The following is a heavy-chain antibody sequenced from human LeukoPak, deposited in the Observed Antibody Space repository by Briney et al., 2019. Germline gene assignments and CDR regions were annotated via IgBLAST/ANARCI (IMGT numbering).Heavy chain of an antibody. V-gene: IGHV3-53*01. Sequence: GGSLRLSCAASGFTLSSNYMSWVRQAPGQGLEWVSVIYSGGNTYYSEYAKGRFTISRDNSKNTLHLQMNSLRVEDTAVYYCASYNPYYGGQGTLVTVSS. CDR1: GFTLSSNY. CDR3: ASYNPYY. CDR2: IYSGGNT. D-gene: IGHD1-1*01. J-gene: IGHJ4*02.